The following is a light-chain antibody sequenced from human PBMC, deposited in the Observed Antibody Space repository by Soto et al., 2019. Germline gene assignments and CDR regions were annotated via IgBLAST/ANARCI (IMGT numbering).Light chain of an antibody. Sequence: DIQLTQSPSSLSASLGDRVTITCRASLTTSIYLNWYQQKPGKAPRLLIYAASNLQSGVPSRFSGSGSGTDFTLTISSLQPEDFATYYCHQSYGAPPTFGQGTKVE. CDR2: AAS. CDR1: LTTSIY. V-gene: IGKV1-39*01. J-gene: IGKJ1*01. CDR3: HQSYGAPPT.